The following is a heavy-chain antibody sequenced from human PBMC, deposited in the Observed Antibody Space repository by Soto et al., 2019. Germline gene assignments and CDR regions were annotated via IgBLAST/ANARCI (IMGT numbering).Heavy chain of an antibody. J-gene: IGHJ6*02. CDR1: GGSFSGYY. CDR3: ARGLHYYDSSGYYYYYYGMDV. CDR2: INHSGST. V-gene: IGHV4-34*01. Sequence: SETLSLTCAVYGGSFSGYYWSWIRQPPGKGLEWIGEINHSGSTNYNPSLKSRVTISVDTSKNQFSLKLSSVTAADTAVYYCARGLHYYDSSGYYYYYYGMDVWGQGTTVTSP. D-gene: IGHD3-22*01.